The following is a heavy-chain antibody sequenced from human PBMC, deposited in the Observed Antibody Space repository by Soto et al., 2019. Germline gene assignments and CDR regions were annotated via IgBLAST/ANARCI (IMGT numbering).Heavy chain of an antibody. Sequence: PSETLSLTCTVSGGSVSSSSYSWGWIRQSPGKGLEWIGTIYSSENTYYNPSLLSRVTISVDTSKNEFSLRLGSVTAADTAVYYCARLNGYNYGYFRWFDPWGQGTLVTVSS. V-gene: IGHV4-39*01. J-gene: IGHJ5*02. CDR1: GGSVSSSSYS. CDR3: ARLNGYNYGYFRWFDP. CDR2: IYSSENT. D-gene: IGHD5-18*01.